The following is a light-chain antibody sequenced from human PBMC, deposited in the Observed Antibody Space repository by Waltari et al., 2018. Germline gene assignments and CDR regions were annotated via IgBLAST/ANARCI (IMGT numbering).Light chain of an antibody. CDR1: HNINSF. V-gene: IGKV1-39*01. J-gene: IGKJ2*01. Sequence: DIQMTQSTSSLSASVGDRVTVTCRASHNINSFLNWYQQIPGKPPKLLIFAASRLQRGVPSRFSGSGSGTDFTLTISSLQPEDFATYYCQQSDDTPYTFGREPSCRSN. CDR2: AAS. CDR3: QQSDDTPYT.